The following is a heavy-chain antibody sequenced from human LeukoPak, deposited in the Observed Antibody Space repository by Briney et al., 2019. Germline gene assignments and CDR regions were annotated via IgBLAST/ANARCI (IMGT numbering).Heavy chain of an antibody. CDR2: INHSGST. CDR1: GGSFSGYY. Sequence: PSETLSLTCAVYGGSFSGYYWSWIRQPPGKGLEWIGEINHSGSTNYNPSLKSRVTISVDTSKNQFSLKLSSVTAADTAVYYCARGRIIAVAGTRVDYWGQGTLVTVSS. V-gene: IGHV4-34*01. J-gene: IGHJ4*02. D-gene: IGHD6-19*01. CDR3: ARGRIIAVAGTRVDY.